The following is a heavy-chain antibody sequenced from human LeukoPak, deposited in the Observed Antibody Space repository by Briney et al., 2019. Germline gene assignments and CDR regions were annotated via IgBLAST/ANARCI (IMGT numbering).Heavy chain of an antibody. D-gene: IGHD4-23*01. CDR1: GYGFSSYW. V-gene: IGHV5-51*01. Sequence: GGSLKISVQRSGYGFSSYWIGWVRQMPGKGLEYMGIICPGDSDTRYSQSFQGQVTISADKSITTAYLQWSSLKASDTAMYYCARHTTVGGSLRFDYWGQGTLVSVSS. CDR2: ICPGDSDT. J-gene: IGHJ4*02. CDR3: ARHTTVGGSLRFDY.